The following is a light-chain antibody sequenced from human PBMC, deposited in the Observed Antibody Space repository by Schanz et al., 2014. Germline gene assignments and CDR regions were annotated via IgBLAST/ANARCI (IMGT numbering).Light chain of an antibody. CDR2: SNS. J-gene: IGLJ3*02. Sequence: QSVLTQPPSVSGAPGQRVTISCTGSKSNIGARYDVHWYQHLPGAAPRLLIYSNSQRPSGVPDRFSGSKSGTSASLAISGLQSQDEANYYCATWDDSLNAWVFGGGTKLTVL. CDR3: ATWDDSLNAWV. CDR1: KSNIGARYD. V-gene: IGLV1-40*01.